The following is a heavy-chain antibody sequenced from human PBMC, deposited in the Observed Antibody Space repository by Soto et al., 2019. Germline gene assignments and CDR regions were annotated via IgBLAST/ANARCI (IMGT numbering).Heavy chain of an antibody. V-gene: IGHV4-30-4*01. D-gene: IGHD7-27*01. CDR3: TRGPSGDKVDY. CDR2: IYYSGST. CDR1: GGSISSGDYY. Sequence: SETLSLTCTVSGGSISSGDYYWSWIRQPPGKGLEWIGYIYYSGSTYYNPSLKSRVTISVDTSKNQFSLKLSSVSAADTAVYYCTRGPSGDKVDYWGQGTLVTVSS. J-gene: IGHJ4*02.